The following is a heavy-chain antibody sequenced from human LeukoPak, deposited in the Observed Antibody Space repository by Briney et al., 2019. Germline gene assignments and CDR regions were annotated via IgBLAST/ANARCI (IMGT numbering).Heavy chain of an antibody. CDR2: ISAYGNT. V-gene: IGHV1-18*01. CDR3: ARGIIGYYFDY. J-gene: IGHJ4*02. CDR1: GYTFTIYG. D-gene: IGHD2-15*01. Sequence: ASVKVSCKTSGYTFTIYGISWVRQAPGQGLEWMGLISAYGNTNYAQNLQGRANMTTDTSTSTAYMELRSLRSDYTAVYYCARGIIGYYFDYWGQGTLVTVSS.